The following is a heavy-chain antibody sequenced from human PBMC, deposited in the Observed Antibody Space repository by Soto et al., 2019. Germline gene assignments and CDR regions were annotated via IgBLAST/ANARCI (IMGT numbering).Heavy chain of an antibody. V-gene: IGHV5-51*01. CDR1: WYRFTRYW. CDR3: ERSMEYDSSGYKCFDI. D-gene: IGHD3-22*01. CDR2: IYPGDSGT. Sequence: GEYLKISWKGSWYRFTRYWIGLVRQMPAKSLECMGIIYPGDSGTRYSPSFQGQVTISADKSISTAYLQWSSLKASETAVYYCERSMEYDSSGYKCFDIWGQGTMVTVSS. J-gene: IGHJ3*02.